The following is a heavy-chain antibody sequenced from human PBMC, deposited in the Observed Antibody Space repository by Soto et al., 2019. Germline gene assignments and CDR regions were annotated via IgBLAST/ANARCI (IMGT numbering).Heavy chain of an antibody. CDR1: GFTFSSYG. J-gene: IGHJ1*01. Sequence: PGGSLRLSCAASGFTFSSYGMHWVRQAPGKGLEWVAVISYDGSNKYYADSVKGRFTISRDNAKNSLYLQMNILRAEDTAVYYCARDYYGDPRSRAEYFQHWGQGTLVTVSS. CDR2: ISYDGSNK. V-gene: IGHV3-30*12. D-gene: IGHD4-17*01. CDR3: ARDYYGDPRSRAEYFQH.